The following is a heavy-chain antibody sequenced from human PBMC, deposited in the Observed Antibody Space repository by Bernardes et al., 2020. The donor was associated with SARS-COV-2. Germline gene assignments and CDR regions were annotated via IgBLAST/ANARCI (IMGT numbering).Heavy chain of an antibody. D-gene: IGHD6-19*01. V-gene: IGHV3-30*01. J-gene: IGHJ4*02. CDR1: GCTFSNSA. CDR3: AKGGPSSGHLDY. CDR2: ISYDGSNK. Sequence: RGSPRLSCVASGCTFSNSAIHWARQAPGKGLEWVAVISYDGSNKFYADSVKGRFTISRDNSKNTLYVQMNSLRAEDTAVYYCAKGGPSSGHLDYWGKGTLVTVSS.